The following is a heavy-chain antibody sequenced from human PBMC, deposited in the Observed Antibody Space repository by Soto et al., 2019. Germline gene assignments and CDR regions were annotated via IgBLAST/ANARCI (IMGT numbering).Heavy chain of an antibody. J-gene: IGHJ5*02. CDR1: GFTFSSYW. Sequence: QPGGSLRLSCAASGFTFSSYWMSWVRQAPGKGLEWVANIKQDGSEEYYVDSVKGRFTISRDNAKNSLYLQMNSLRAEDTAVYYCARDLGGYSGYDFRFDPWGQGTLVTVSS. CDR3: ARDLGGYSGYDFRFDP. D-gene: IGHD5-12*01. CDR2: IKQDGSEE. V-gene: IGHV3-7*01.